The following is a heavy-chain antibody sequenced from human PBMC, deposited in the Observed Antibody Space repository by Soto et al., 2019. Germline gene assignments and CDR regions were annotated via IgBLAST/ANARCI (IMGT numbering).Heavy chain of an antibody. V-gene: IGHV1-2*02. CDR1: GYIFTGFY. Sequence: ASVKVSCKTSGYIFTGFYMHWVRQAPGQGLEWMGWINPNSGGTNYPQKFRDRVTMTRDTSIGTAYMELSSLRSDDTAVYYCARDRVDYSSFHYGMDVWGQGATVTVSS. CDR2: INPNSGGT. CDR3: ARDRVDYSSFHYGMDV. J-gene: IGHJ6*02. D-gene: IGHD4-4*01.